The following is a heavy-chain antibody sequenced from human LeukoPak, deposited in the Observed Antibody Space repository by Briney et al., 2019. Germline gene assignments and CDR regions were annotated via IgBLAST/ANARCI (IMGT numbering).Heavy chain of an antibody. Sequence: SQTLSLTCTVSGGSISSGSYYWNWIRQPAGKGLEWIGRIYTTGSTTGSTTYNPSLKSRVTISVDTSKNQFSLKLSSVTAADTAVYYCARGDQSCDYWGQGTLVTVSS. V-gene: IGHV4-61*02. CDR3: ARGDQSCDY. D-gene: IGHD1-26*01. CDR2: IYTTGSTTGST. CDR1: GGSISSGSYY. J-gene: IGHJ4*02.